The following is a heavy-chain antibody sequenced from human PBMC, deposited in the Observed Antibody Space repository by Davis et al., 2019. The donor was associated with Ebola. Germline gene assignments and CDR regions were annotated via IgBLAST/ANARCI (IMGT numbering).Heavy chain of an antibody. CDR3: ARLGSSNWNDY. J-gene: IGHJ4*02. D-gene: IGHD1-1*01. CDR2: IIPIFGTA. V-gene: IGHV1-69*13. Sequence: SVKVSCKTSGDTFSSFAIAWVRQAPGQGLEWMGGIIPIFGTANYAQKFQGRVTITADESTSTAYMELSSLRSGDTAVYYCARLGSSNWNDYWGQGTLVTVSS. CDR1: GDTFSSFA.